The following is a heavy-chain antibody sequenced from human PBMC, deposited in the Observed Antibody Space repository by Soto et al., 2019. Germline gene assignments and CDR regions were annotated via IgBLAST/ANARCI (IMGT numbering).Heavy chain of an antibody. D-gene: IGHD6-19*01. J-gene: IGHJ4*02. CDR3: AKDRVVAGIGEFDY. V-gene: IGHV3-30*01. CDR1: GFTFSSSS. CDR2: ISYDGSNK. Sequence: VQLVESAGGVVQPGRSLRLSCASSGFTFSSSSIQWVRQAPGKGLEWVAVISYDGSNKFYADSVKGRFTISRDNSKNTLYLQMDGLRSEDTAVYYCAKDRVVAGIGEFDYWGQGTLVTVSS.